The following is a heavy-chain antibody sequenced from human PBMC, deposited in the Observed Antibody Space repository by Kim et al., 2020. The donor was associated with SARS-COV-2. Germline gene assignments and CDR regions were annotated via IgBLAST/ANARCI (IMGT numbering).Heavy chain of an antibody. CDR2: ISSSSGTI. V-gene: IGHV3-48*02. J-gene: IGHJ5*02. Sequence: GGSLRLSCAASGFSFRNYEMNWVRRAPGKGLEWLAYISSSSGTIFYGDSVKGLFTISRDNAKDLLYLQMNSLKEEYTGTYFCASARRERFLLFDNWGLGALVTVS. D-gene: IGHD1-26*01. CDR1: GFSFRNYE. CDR3: ASARRERFLLFDN.